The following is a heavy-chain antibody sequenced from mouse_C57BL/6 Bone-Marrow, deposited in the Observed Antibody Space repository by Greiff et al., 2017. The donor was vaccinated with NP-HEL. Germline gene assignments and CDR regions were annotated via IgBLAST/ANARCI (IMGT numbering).Heavy chain of an antibody. Sequence: QVQLKESGPGLVAPSQCLSITCTVSGFSLTSYGVHWVRQPPGKGLEWLVVIWSDGSTTYNSALKSSLSTSKDNSKSQVFLKMNSLQTDDTAMYYCARHPDGYYWYFDVWGTGTTVTVSS. CDR2: IWSDGST. CDR1: GFSLTSYG. D-gene: IGHD2-3*01. V-gene: IGHV2-6-1*01. CDR3: ARHPDGYYWYFDV. J-gene: IGHJ1*03.